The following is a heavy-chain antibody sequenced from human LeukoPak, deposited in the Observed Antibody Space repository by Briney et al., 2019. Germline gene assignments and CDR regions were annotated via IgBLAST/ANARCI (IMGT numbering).Heavy chain of an antibody. J-gene: IGHJ4*02. Sequence: ASVKVSCKASGYTFTSYYMHWVRQAPGQGLEWMGIINPSGGSTSYAQKFQGRVTMTRDMSTSTVYMELSSLRPEDTAVYYCAREDTAMAYFDYWGQGTLVTVSS. CDR3: AREDTAMAYFDY. D-gene: IGHD5-18*01. V-gene: IGHV1-46*01. CDR1: GYTFTSYY. CDR2: INPSGGST.